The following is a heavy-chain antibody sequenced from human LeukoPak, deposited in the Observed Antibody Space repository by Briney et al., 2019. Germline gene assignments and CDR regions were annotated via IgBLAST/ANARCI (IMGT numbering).Heavy chain of an antibody. CDR3: ARAKEDYDYWSAYSEGQYYYMDV. J-gene: IGHJ6*03. CDR1: GLTFSSYW. V-gene: IGHV3-74*03. D-gene: IGHD3-3*01. Sequence: GGSLRLSCAASGLTFSSYWMHWVRQAPGKGLVWVSRINVDGSTIKYAGSVRGRFTISRDNPKNTLYLQMNSLRAEDTAVYYCARAKEDYDYWSAYSEGQYYYMDVWGKGTTVTVSS. CDR2: INVDGSTI.